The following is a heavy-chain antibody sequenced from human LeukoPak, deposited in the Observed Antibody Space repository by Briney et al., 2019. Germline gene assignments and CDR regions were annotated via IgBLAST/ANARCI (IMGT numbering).Heavy chain of an antibody. Sequence: GGSLRLSCAASGFTFDDSAMSWVRQAPGKGLEWVSGINWNGDSTGYADSVKGRFTISRDNAKNSLYLQMNSLRAEDTALYYCARHRQPLNWFDPWGQGTLVTVSS. J-gene: IGHJ5*02. CDR1: GFTFDDSA. D-gene: IGHD6-13*01. CDR3: ARHRQPLNWFDP. V-gene: IGHV3-20*04. CDR2: INWNGDST.